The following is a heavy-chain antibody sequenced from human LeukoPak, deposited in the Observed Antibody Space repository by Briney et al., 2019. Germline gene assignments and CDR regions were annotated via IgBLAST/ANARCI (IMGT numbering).Heavy chain of an antibody. D-gene: IGHD2-21*02. CDR2: IIAYNGNT. CDR1: GYTFTSYG. Sequence: VASVKVSCKASGYTFTSYGISWVRQAPGQGLEWMGWIIAYNGNTKYAQKLQGRGTMTTDTSTSTAYMELRSLRSDDTAVYYCARGSVVTAIDYFDYWVQGTMVTVSS. V-gene: IGHV1-18*01. CDR3: ARGSVVTAIDYFDY. J-gene: IGHJ4*02.